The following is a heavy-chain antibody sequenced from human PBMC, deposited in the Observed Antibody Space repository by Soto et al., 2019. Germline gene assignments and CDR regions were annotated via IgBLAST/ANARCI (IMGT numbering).Heavy chain of an antibody. J-gene: IGHJ4*02. CDR2: IKSKKDGGAR. CDR3: VEGWNDF. CDR1: GFMFSSAW. V-gene: IGHV3-15*01. Sequence: EVQVVESGGDLVEPGGSLRLSCETSGFMFSSAWMNWVRQAPGKGLEWVARIKSKKDGGARDYAAPVNGRCSISRDDSKSTVYLQMNSLRAEDTALYYCVEGWNDFWGQGTLVTVSS. D-gene: IGHD1-1*01.